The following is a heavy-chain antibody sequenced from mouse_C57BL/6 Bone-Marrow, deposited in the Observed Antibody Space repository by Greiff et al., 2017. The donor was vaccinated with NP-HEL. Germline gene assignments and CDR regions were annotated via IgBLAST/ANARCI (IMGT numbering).Heavy chain of an antibody. J-gene: IGHJ3*01. D-gene: IGHD1-1*01. CDR1: GYTFTSYW. CDR2: IYPGSGST. V-gene: IGHV1-55*01. CDR3: ARIYYYGSAFAY. Sequence: QVQLQQPGAELVKPGASVKMSCKASGYTFTSYWITWVKQRPGQGLAWIGDIYPGSGSTNYNEKFKSKATLTVDTSSSTAYMQLSSLTSEDSAVYYWARIYYYGSAFAYWGQGTLVTVSA.